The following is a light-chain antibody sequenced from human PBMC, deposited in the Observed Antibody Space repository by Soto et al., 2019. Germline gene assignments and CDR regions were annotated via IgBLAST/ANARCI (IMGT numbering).Light chain of an antibody. J-gene: IGKJ1*01. V-gene: IGKV1-5*01. CDR1: QRISSW. Sequence: DIQMTQSPSTLSASVGDRVTITCRASQRISSWLAWYQQKPGKATKLLIYDASSLESGVPSRFSGSGSGTEFTLNISSLQPDDFATYYCQQYNSYSVTFGQGTKVEIK. CDR2: DAS. CDR3: QQYNSYSVT.